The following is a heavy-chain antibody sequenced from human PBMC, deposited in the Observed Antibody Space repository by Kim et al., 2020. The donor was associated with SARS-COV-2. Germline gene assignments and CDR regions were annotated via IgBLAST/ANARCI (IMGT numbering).Heavy chain of an antibody. V-gene: IGHV1-69*13. Sequence: SVKVSCKASGGTFSSYAISWVRQAPGQGLEWMGGIIPIFGTANYAQKFQGRVTITADESTSTAYMELSSLRSEDTAVYYCARGRDEKQLANYYGMDVWGQGTTVTVSS. CDR3: ARGRDEKQLANYYGMDV. D-gene: IGHD6-13*01. CDR1: GGTFSSYA. J-gene: IGHJ6*02. CDR2: IIPIFGTA.